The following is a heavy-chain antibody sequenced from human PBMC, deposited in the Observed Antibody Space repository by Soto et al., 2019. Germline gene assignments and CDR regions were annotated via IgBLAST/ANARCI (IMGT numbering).Heavy chain of an antibody. CDR3: ARGVGATRGRQSGY. CDR1: GFTFSSYS. J-gene: IGHJ4*02. D-gene: IGHD1-26*01. V-gene: IGHV3-21*01. Sequence: EVQLVESGGGLVKPGGSLRLSCAASGFTFSSYSMNWVRQAPGKGLEWVSSISSSSSYIYYADSVKGRFTISRDNAKNSLYLQMNRLRAEDTAVYYCARGVGATRGRQSGYWGQGTLVTVSS. CDR2: ISSSSSYI.